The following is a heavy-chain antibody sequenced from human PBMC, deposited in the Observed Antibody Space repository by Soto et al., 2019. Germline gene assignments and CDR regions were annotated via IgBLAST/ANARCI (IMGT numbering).Heavy chain of an antibody. CDR2: VYYSGST. Sequence: PSETLSLTCSVSGGSIANYYWSWIRQPPGKGLEWIGYVYYSGSTNYNPSLKSRVTMSVDTSRNLFSLKLTSVTAADTAMYYCARKLNDYNLRNWFDHWGQGSLVTVSS. J-gene: IGHJ5*02. CDR3: ARKLNDYNLRNWFDH. CDR1: GGSIANYY. V-gene: IGHV4-59*01. D-gene: IGHD4-4*01.